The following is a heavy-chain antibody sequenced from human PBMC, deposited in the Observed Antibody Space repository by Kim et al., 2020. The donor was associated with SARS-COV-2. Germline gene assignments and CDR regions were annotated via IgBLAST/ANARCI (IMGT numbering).Heavy chain of an antibody. CDR2: ISGSGGST. J-gene: IGHJ4*02. Sequence: GGSLRLSCAASGFTFSSYAMSWVRQAPGKGLEWVSAISGSGGSTYYADSVKGRFTISRDNSKNTLYLQMNSLRAEDTAVYYCAKDQDGSGWYGYFDYWGQGTLVTVSS. CDR1: GFTFSSYA. V-gene: IGHV3-23*01. CDR3: AKDQDGSGWYGYFDY. D-gene: IGHD6-19*01.